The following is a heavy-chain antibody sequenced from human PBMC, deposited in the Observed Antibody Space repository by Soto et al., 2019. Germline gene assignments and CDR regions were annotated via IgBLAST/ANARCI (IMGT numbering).Heavy chain of an antibody. D-gene: IGHD5-18*01. CDR1: GYTFTSYD. V-gene: IGHV1-8*01. CDR3: ARGPIVDTAMVDY. J-gene: IGHJ4*02. Sequence: ASVKVSCKASGYTFTSYDINWVRQATGQGLEWMGWMNPNSGNTGYAQKFQGRVTMTRNTSISTAYMELSSLRSEDTAVYYCARGPIVDTAMVDYWGQETLVTVSS. CDR2: MNPNSGNT.